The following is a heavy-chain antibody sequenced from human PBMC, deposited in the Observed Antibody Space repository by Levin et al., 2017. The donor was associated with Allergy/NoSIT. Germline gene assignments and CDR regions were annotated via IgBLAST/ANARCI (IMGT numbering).Heavy chain of an antibody. CDR3: TTYISSWYYFDN. V-gene: IGHV3-15*01. CDR1: GITFSNAW. J-gene: IGHJ4*02. D-gene: IGHD6-13*01. CDR2: IKSKTDGGTA. Sequence: PGGSLRLSCTASGITFSNAWMSWARQAPGKGLEWVGRIKSKTDGGTADYASPVKGRFTISRDDSRNTLYLQMNSLKTEDTAVYYCTTYISSWYYFDNWGQGTLVTVSS.